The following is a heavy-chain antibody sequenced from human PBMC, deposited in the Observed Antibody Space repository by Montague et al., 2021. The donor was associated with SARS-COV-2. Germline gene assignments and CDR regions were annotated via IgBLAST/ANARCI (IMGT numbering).Heavy chain of an antibody. J-gene: IGHJ1*01. Sequence: SLRLSCAASGFTFSSYAMHWVRQAPGKGLEWVAVISDDGRKKNYADSVKGRFTISRDNSRNTLYLQMNSLRTEDTALYYCAREVNWNGELDFWGQGTLVTVSS. CDR1: GFTFSSYA. D-gene: IGHD1-1*01. V-gene: IGHV3-30*04. CDR2: ISDDGRKK. CDR3: AREVNWNGELDF.